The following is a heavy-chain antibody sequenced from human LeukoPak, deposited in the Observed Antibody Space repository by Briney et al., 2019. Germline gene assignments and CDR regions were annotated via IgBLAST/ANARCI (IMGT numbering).Heavy chain of an antibody. CDR1: GFTFGDYA. CDR3: TRADYYDSSGYYY. V-gene: IGHV3-49*04. Sequence: PGRSLRLSCTVSGFTFGDYAMSWVRQAPGKGLEWAGFIRSKAYGGTTEYAASVKGRFTISRDDSKSIAYLQMNSLKTEDTAVYYCTRADYYDSSGYYYWGQGTLVTVSS. CDR2: IRSKAYGGTT. J-gene: IGHJ4*02. D-gene: IGHD3-22*01.